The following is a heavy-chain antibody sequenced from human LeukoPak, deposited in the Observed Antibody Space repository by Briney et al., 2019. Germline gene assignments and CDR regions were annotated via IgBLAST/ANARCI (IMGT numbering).Heavy chain of an antibody. V-gene: IGHV4-31*03. D-gene: IGHD6-13*01. CDR3: ASGLTWQGSSFDY. CDR2: IYYSGST. J-gene: IGHJ4*02. CDR1: GGPISSSGYY. Sequence: SETLSLTCTVSGGPISSSGYYWSWIRPHPGKGLEWIGYIYYSGSTYYNPSLKGRVTISVDTSKNQFTLKLSSVTAAATAVYSCASGLTWQGSSFDYWGQGTLVTVSS.